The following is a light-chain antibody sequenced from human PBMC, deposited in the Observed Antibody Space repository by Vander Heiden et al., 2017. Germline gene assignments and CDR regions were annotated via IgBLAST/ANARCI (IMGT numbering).Light chain of an antibody. CDR3: DSRDSSGNHLEV. J-gene: IGLJ2*01. Sequence: SSKLTQDPAVSVALGQTVRITCQGDSLRSYYASWYQQKPGQAPVLVIYGKNNRPSGIPDRFSGSSSGNTASLTITGAQAEDEADYYCDSRDSSGNHLEVFGGGTKLTVL. CDR2: GKN. V-gene: IGLV3-19*01. CDR1: SLRSYY.